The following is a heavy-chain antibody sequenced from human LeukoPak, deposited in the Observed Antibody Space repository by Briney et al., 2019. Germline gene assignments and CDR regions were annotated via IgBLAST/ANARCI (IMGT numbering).Heavy chain of an antibody. V-gene: IGHV4-61*02. Sequence: SETLSLTCTVSGGSISSGNYYWSWIRQPAGKGLEWIGRIYTSGSTNYNPSLKSRVTISVDTSKNQFSLKLSSVTAADTAVYYCARGGAPKYYYYGMDVWGQGTTVTVSS. CDR3: ARGGAPKYYYYGMDV. CDR1: GGSISSGNYY. J-gene: IGHJ6*02. D-gene: IGHD4/OR15-4a*01. CDR2: IYTSGST.